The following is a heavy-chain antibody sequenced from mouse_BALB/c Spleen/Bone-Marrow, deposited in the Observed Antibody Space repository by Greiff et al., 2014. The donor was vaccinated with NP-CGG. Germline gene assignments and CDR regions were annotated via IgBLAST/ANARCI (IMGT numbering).Heavy chain of an antibody. J-gene: IGHJ2*01. CDR2: IRNKANGYTT. CDR1: GFTFTDYY. CDR3: ARDMGLLRFDY. Sequence: EVQRVESGGGLVQPGGSLRLSCATSGFTFTDYYMSWVRQPPGKALEWLGFIRNKANGYTTEYSASVKGRFTISRDNSQSILYLQMNTLRAEDSATYYCARDMGLLRFDYWPRHHSHSLL. V-gene: IGHV7-3*02. D-gene: IGHD1-1*01.